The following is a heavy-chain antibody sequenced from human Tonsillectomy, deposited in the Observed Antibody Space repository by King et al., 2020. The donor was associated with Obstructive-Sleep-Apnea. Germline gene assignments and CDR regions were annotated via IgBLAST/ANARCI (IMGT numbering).Heavy chain of an antibody. J-gene: IGHJ4*02. Sequence: VQLVESGGGLVKPGGSLRLSCAASGFTFSRYTMNWVRQAPGKGLEGVSSISSSGTYIHYADSVNGRFTISRDNAENSLYLQMKSLRAEDTAVYYCAGVYYDILTGYGGYADYWGQGTLVTVSS. CDR3: AGVYYDILTGYGGYADY. D-gene: IGHD3-9*01. V-gene: IGHV3-21*01. CDR2: ISSSGTYI. CDR1: GFTFSRYT.